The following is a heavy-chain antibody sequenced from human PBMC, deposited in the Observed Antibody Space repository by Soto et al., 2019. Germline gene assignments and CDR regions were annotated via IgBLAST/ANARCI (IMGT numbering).Heavy chain of an antibody. V-gene: IGHV3-21*01. D-gene: IGHD3-22*01. J-gene: IGHJ4*02. CDR1: GFTFSSYS. Sequence: NPGGSLRRSCAASGFTFSSYSMNWVRQAPGKGLEWVSSISSSSSYIYYADSVKGRFTISRDNAKNSLYLQMNSLRAEDTAVYYCARDRTKTSYYDSSGPGYWGQGTLVTVSS. CDR3: ARDRTKTSYYDSSGPGY. CDR2: ISSSSSYI.